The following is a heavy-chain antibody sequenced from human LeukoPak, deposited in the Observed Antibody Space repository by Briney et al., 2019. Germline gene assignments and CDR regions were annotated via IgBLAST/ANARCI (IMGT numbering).Heavy chain of an antibody. D-gene: IGHD2-2*01. CDR1: GFTFSSYD. Sequence: PGGSLRLSCAASGFTFSSYDMNWVRQAPGKGLEWVSYISSSGSTIYYADSVKGRFTISRDNAKNSLYLQINGLRAEDTAVYYCPRVVPAATGGYFDYWGQGTLVTVPS. CDR2: ISSSGSTI. J-gene: IGHJ4*02. CDR3: PRVVPAATGGYFDY. V-gene: IGHV3-48*03.